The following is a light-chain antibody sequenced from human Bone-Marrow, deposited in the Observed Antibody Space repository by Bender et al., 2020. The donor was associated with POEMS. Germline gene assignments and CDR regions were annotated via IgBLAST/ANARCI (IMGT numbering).Light chain of an antibody. CDR3: SSRGGSDNLVYV. V-gene: IGLV2-8*01. Sequence: QSALTQPPSASGSPGQSVTISCTGTSSDVGGYNYVSWYQQHPGKAPKLMIYEVSKRPSGVPDRFSGSKSGNTASLTVSGLQAEDEAEYFCSSRGGSDNLVYVFGTGTKVTVL. J-gene: IGLJ1*01. CDR2: EVS. CDR1: SSDVGGYNY.